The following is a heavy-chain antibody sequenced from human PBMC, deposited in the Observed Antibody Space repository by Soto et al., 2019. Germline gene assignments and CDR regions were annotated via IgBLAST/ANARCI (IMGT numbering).Heavy chain of an antibody. Sequence: SETLSLTCTVSCGSVISGSYYWSWIRQPPGKGLEWIGYIYYSGSTNYNPSLKSRVTISVDTSKNQFSLKLSSVTAADTAVYYCASWGVPAARLNYGMDVWGQGTTVTVSS. CDR2: IYYSGST. V-gene: IGHV4-61*01. D-gene: IGHD2-2*01. J-gene: IGHJ6*02. CDR3: ASWGVPAARLNYGMDV. CDR1: CGSVISGSYY.